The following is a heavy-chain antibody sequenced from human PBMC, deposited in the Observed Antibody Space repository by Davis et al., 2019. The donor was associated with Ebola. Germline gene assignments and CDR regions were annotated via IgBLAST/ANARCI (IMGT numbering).Heavy chain of an antibody. V-gene: IGHV3-30*18. Sequence: GESLKISCAASGFTFSSYGMFWVRQAPGKGLEWVAVISYDGSNTYYADSVKGRFTISRDDSKNTVFLQMNSLRAEDTAVYHCAKGTNRIAVAGMGENNWGQGTLVTVSS. CDR3: AKGTNRIAVAGMGENN. CDR1: GFTFSSYG. D-gene: IGHD6-19*01. CDR2: ISYDGSNT. J-gene: IGHJ4*02.